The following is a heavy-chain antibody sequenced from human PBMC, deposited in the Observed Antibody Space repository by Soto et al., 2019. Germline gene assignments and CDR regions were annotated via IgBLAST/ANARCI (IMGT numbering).Heavy chain of an antibody. V-gene: IGHV4-34*01. Sequence: PSETLSLTCAVYGGSFSGYYWSWIRQPPGKGLEWIGEINHSGSTNYNPSLKSRVTISVDTSNNQFSLKLSSVTAADTAVYYCARVYKGTRNKTFDYWGQGTLVTVSS. CDR2: INHSGST. J-gene: IGHJ4*02. CDR3: ARVYKGTRNKTFDY. D-gene: IGHD1-20*01. CDR1: GGSFSGYY.